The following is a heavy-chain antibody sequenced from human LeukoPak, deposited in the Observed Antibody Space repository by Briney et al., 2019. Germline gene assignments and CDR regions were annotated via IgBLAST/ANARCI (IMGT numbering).Heavy chain of an antibody. CDR1: RGTFSNYA. Sequence: ASVKVSCKASRGTFSNYAISWVRQAPGQGLEWMGGIIPIFGTANYAQKFQGRVTITADEFTSTAYMELSSLRSEDTAVYYCARDRPGRYCSTTSCYTASPFDPWGQGTLVTVSS. CDR3: ARDRPGRYCSTTSCYTASPFDP. CDR2: IIPIFGTA. J-gene: IGHJ5*02. V-gene: IGHV1-69*01. D-gene: IGHD2-2*02.